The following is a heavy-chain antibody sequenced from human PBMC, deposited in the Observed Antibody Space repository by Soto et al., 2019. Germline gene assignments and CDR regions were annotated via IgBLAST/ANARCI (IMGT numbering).Heavy chain of an antibody. V-gene: IGHV1-3*01. J-gene: IGHJ5*02. CDR3: ARDRRYCSGGSCSSLYNGFDP. D-gene: IGHD2-15*01. CDR2: INAGNGNT. Sequence: SVKVSCKASGYTFTSYAMHWVRQAPGQRLEWMGWINAGNGNTKYSQKFQGRVTITRDTSASTAYMELSSLKSEDTAVYYCARDRRYCSGGSCSSLYNGFDPWGQGTLVTVSS. CDR1: GYTFTSYA.